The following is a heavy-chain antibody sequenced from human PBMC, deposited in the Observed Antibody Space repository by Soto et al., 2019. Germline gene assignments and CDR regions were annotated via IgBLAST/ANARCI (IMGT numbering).Heavy chain of an antibody. J-gene: IGHJ6*02. CDR2: IYPGDADT. CDR3: ARRMVATSHYYYGMDV. V-gene: IGHV5-51*01. CDR1: GYSFTTYW. D-gene: IGHD5-12*01. Sequence: PGESLKISCEGFGYSFTTYWIGWVRQMPGKGLEYMGIIYPGDADTRYSPSFQGRVTISADKSISTAYLQWSSLKASDTAMYYCARRMVATSHYYYGMDVWGQGTTVTVSS.